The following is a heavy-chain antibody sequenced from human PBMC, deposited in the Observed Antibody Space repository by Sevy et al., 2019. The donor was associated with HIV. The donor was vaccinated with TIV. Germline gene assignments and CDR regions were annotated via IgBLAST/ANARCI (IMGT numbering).Heavy chain of an antibody. CDR1: GFTFSSYG. CDR3: AKAGYCSSTSCLDWFDP. J-gene: IGHJ5*02. D-gene: IGHD2-2*01. Sequence: GGSLRLSCAASGFTFSSYGMHWVRQAPGKGLEWVAVISYDGSNKYYADSVKGRFTISRDNSKNTLYLQMNSLGAEDTAVYYCAKAGYCSSTSCLDWFDPWGQGTLVTVSS. CDR2: ISYDGSNK. V-gene: IGHV3-30*18.